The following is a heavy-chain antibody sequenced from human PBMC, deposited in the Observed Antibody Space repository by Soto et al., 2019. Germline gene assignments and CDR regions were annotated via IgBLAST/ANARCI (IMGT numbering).Heavy chain of an antibody. CDR2: IYSNGDT. CDR1: GGSMDSGGYY. J-gene: IGHJ6*02. V-gene: IGHV4-31*03. D-gene: IGHD6-6*01. Sequence: PSETLSLTCSVSGGSMDSGGYYWSWIRQHPGKGLEWIGYIYSNGDTYYNPSLKSRVSISVDPSKNQFSLNMTSVTAADTAVYYCARRGGNSSGYYYYAMDVWGQGTTVTV. CDR3: ARRGGNSSGYYYYAMDV.